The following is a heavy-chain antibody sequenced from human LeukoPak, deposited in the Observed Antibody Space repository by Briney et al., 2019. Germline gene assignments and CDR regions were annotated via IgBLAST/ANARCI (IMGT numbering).Heavy chain of an antibody. J-gene: IGHJ5*02. CDR3: ARDCSSTSCYRGFDP. D-gene: IGHD2-2*01. CDR2: ISGSGHST. Sequence: PGGSLRLSCAASGFTFSSYAMSWVRQAPGKGLEWVSAISGSGHSTYYADSVKGRFTISRDNSKNTLYLQMNSLRAEDTAVYYCARDCSSTSCYRGFDPWGQGTLVTVSS. V-gene: IGHV3-23*01. CDR1: GFTFSSYA.